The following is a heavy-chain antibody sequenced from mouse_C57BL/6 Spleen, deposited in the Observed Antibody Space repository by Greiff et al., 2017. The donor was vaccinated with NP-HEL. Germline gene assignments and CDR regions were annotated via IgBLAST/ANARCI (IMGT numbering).Heavy chain of an antibody. CDR3: ARAAIYYYGSSYGDDAMDY. D-gene: IGHD1-1*01. J-gene: IGHJ4*01. Sequence: EVQLVESEGGLVQPGSSMKLSCTASGFTFSDYYMAWVRQVPEKGLEWVANINYDGSSTYYLDSLKSRLIISRDNAKNILYLQMSSLKSEDTATYYCARAAIYYYGSSYGDDAMDYWGQGTSVTVSS. CDR2: INYDGSST. CDR1: GFTFSDYY. V-gene: IGHV5-16*01.